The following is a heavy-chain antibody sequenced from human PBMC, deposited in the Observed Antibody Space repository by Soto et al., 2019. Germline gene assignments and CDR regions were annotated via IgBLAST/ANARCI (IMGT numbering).Heavy chain of an antibody. J-gene: IGHJ4*02. CDR1: GYTFTTYG. D-gene: IGHD6-13*01. V-gene: IGHV1-18*01. CDR3: ARAFPYSSSGDS. Sequence: QVPLVQSGAELKKPGASVKVSCKASGYTFTTYGIIWVRQATGQGLEWMGWISASNGNTYYGQKFQGRVTKTTDSFTSTAYMDLSSLISDDTAVYYCARAFPYSSSGDSLGGGSLVTVSS. CDR2: ISASNGNT.